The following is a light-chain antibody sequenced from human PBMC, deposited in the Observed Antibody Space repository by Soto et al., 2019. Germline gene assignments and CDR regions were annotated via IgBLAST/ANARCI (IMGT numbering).Light chain of an antibody. J-gene: IGLJ1*01. Sequence: SALPQAASESGSPGQSITISCTGTRSDVGGYNYVSWYQQHTGKAPQLMIYAVSNRPSGVSTRFSGSTAGHTDSLTISGLQAEVEVFYFCSSYTSSSTYVFGAESKVTV. CDR2: AVS. CDR3: SSYTSSSTYV. CDR1: RSDVGGYNY. V-gene: IGLV2-14*01.